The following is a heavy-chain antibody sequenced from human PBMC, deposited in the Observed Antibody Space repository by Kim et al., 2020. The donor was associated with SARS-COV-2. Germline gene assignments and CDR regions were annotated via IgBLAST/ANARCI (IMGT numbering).Heavy chain of an antibody. J-gene: IGHJ6*02. V-gene: IGHV1-46*01. CDR3: ARDYYDSSGYAYGMDV. D-gene: IGHD3-22*01. Sequence: ASVKVSCKASGYTFTSYYMHWVRQAPGQGLEWMGIINPSGGSTSYAQKFQGRVTMTRDTSTSTVYMELSSLRSEDTAVYYCARDYYDSSGYAYGMDVWGQGTTVTVSS. CDR1: GYTFTSYY. CDR2: INPSGGST.